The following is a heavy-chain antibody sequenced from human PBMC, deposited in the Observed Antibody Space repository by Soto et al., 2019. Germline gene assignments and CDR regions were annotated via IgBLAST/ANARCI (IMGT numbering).Heavy chain of an antibody. CDR3: ARAGGTMVRGINWFDP. D-gene: IGHD3-10*01. CDR1: GGSISSGGYY. CDR2: IYYSGST. J-gene: IGHJ5*02. V-gene: IGHV4-31*03. Sequence: QVQLQESGPGLVKPSQTLSLTCTVSGGSISSGGYYWSWIRQHPGKGLEWIGYIYYSGSTYYNPSPKIRVTISVDTSKNQFSLKLSSVTAADTAVYYCARAGGTMVRGINWFDPWGQGTLVTVSS.